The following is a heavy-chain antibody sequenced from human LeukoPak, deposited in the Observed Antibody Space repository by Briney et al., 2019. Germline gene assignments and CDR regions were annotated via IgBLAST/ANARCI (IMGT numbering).Heavy chain of an antibody. CDR3: ARDYYGSGSL. D-gene: IGHD3-10*01. V-gene: IGHV4-39*02. CDR1: AGSVSSSSNY. Sequence: PSETLFLTCTVSAGSVSSSSNYWGWIRQPPGKGREWIGSIYYSGSTNYTPYLKSRVTITRDTSKNKFYLKLSSVSAADTAVYYCARDYYGSGSLWGQGTLVTVSS. J-gene: IGHJ4*02. CDR2: IYYSGST.